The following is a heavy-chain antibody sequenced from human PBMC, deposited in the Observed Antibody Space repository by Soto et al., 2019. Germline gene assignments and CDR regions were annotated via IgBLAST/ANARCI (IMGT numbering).Heavy chain of an antibody. CDR2: TYYRSKWYV. J-gene: IGHJ4*02. D-gene: IGHD2-21*02. Sequence: PSQTLSLTCAVSGDSVSSNNAAWNWIRQSPSRGLEWLGRTYYRSKWYVDYAASVKSRITLNPDTSKNQFSLQLNSVTPDDTAVYYSARALDRAYYSYYFGYWGQGTLVTVSS. V-gene: IGHV6-1*01. CDR1: GDSVSSNNAA. CDR3: ARALDRAYYSYYFGY.